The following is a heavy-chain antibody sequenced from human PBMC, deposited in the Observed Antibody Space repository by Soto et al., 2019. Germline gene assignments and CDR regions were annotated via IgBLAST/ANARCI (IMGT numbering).Heavy chain of an antibody. CDR2: INHSGST. Sequence: SETLSLTCAVHGGSFSGYYWSWIRQPPGKGLEWIGEINHSGSTNYNPSLKSRVTISVDTSKNQFSLKLSSVTAADTAVYYCASAQGRGATLYYFDYWGQGTLVTVSS. J-gene: IGHJ4*02. CDR3: ASAQGRGATLYYFDY. V-gene: IGHV4-34*01. D-gene: IGHD3-10*01. CDR1: GGSFSGYY.